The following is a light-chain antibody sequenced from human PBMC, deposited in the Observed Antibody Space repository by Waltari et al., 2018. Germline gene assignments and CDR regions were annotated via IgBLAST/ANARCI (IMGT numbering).Light chain of an antibody. CDR2: RSD. CDR3: ASWDDSLNGHWV. Sequence: QSVLTQTPSASGPPGQRVTIPCSGSASNIGGNLVTWYQQLPGKAPKLLIYRSDLRPSGVPDRFSGSKSGTSASLAISGLQSEDEADYFCASWDDSLNGHWVFGGGTKVTVL. V-gene: IGLV1-44*01. J-gene: IGLJ3*02. CDR1: ASNIGGNL.